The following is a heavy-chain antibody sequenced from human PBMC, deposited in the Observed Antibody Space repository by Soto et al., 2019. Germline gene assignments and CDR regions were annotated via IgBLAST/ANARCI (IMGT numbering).Heavy chain of an antibody. CDR1: GFTFSSYW. CDR2: INSDGSST. CDR3: ARSQAGDHSWFDP. V-gene: IGHV3-74*01. J-gene: IGHJ5*02. D-gene: IGHD3-10*01. Sequence: GGSPRLSCAASGFTFSSYWMHWVRQAPGKGLVWVSRINSDGSSTSYADSVKGRFTISRDNAKNTLYLQMNSLRAEDTAVYYCARSQAGDHSWFDPWGQGTLVTVSS.